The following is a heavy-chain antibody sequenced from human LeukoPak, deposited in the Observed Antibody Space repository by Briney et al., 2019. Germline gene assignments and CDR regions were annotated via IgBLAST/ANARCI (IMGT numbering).Heavy chain of an antibody. J-gene: IGHJ4*02. D-gene: IGHD3-22*01. V-gene: IGHV3-23*01. CDR2: ISGSGGST. CDR1: GFTFYSYA. CDR3: AKPGAYYYDSSGYYSFDY. Sequence: PGGSLRLSCVVSGFTFYSYAMSWVRQAPGKGLEWVSGISGSGGSTYYAESVKGRFTISRDDSKNTLYLQMNSLRAEDTAVYYCAKPGAYYYDSSGYYSFDYWGQGTLVTVSS.